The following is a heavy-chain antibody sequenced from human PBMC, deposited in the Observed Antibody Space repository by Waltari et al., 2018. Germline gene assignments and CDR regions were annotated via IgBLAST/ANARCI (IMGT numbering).Heavy chain of an antibody. D-gene: IGHD2-15*01. CDR2: IIPIFGTA. CDR3: AGPDCSGGSCYSLYYYYGMDV. J-gene: IGHJ6*02. CDR1: GGTFSSYA. Sequence: QVQLVQSGAEVKKPGSSVKVSCKASGGTFSSYAISWVRQAPGQGLAWMGGIIPIFGTANYAQKFQGRVTITADESTSTAYMELSSLRSEDTAVYYCAGPDCSGGSCYSLYYYYGMDVWGQGTTVTVSS. V-gene: IGHV1-69*01.